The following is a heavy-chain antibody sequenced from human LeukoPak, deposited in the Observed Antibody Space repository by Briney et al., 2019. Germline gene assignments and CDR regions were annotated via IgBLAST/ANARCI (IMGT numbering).Heavy chain of an antibody. J-gene: IGHJ3*02. CDR1: GFTFTNYA. Sequence: GGSLRLSCAASGFTFTNYAMTWVRQAPGKGLEWVSYISSSGSTIYYADSVKGRFTISRDNAKNSLYLQMNSLRAEDTAVYYCARWGRVPAAPNHDAFDIWGQGTMVTVSS. D-gene: IGHD2-2*01. CDR2: ISSSGSTI. CDR3: ARWGRVPAAPNHDAFDI. V-gene: IGHV3-48*03.